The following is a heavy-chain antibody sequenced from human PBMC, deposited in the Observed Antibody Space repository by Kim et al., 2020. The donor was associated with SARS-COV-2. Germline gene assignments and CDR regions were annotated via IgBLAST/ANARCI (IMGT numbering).Heavy chain of an antibody. CDR3: ARGFHSGCYLIDY. CDR1: GYTFTSYA. D-gene: IGHD3-10*01. Sequence: ASVKVSCKAFGYTFTSYAVHWMRQAPGQRLEWMGWINAGNGNTRFSQKFQGRVSITRDTSASTDYMELSSLRSEDTAMYYCARGFHSGCYLIDYWCHGTL. J-gene: IGHJ4*01. V-gene: IGHV1-3*01. CDR2: INAGNGNT.